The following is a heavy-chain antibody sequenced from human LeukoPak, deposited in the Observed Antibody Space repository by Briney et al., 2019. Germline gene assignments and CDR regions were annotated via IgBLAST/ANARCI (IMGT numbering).Heavy chain of an antibody. CDR2: INPSGGST. CDR3: ARDPGSGGRFGESGGDY. CDR1: GYTITSYY. D-gene: IGHD3-10*01. Sequence: ASLKVSCKASGYTITSYYMRWVRQAPGQGLEWMAIINPSGGSTSSAQKSQGRVTMTRDTSTSTVYMELSSLRCEDTAVYYCARDPGSGGRFGESGGDYWGQGTLVNVS. V-gene: IGHV1-46*01. J-gene: IGHJ4*02.